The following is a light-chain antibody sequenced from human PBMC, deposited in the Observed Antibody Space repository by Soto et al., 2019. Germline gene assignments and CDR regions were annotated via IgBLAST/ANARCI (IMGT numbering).Light chain of an antibody. Sequence: QSALTQPASVSGSPGQSIAISCTGTSSDFGDNNYVSWYQQHPGKAPKLVIFDVSNRPSGVSYRFSGSMSGNTASLTISGLQPEDEADYYCSSYTGGSTVVFGGGTKLTVL. CDR2: DVS. CDR3: SSYTGGSTVV. CDR1: SSDFGDNNY. J-gene: IGLJ2*01. V-gene: IGLV2-14*01.